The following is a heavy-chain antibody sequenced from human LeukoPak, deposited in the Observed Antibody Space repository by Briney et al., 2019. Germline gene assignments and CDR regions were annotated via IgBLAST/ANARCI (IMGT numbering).Heavy chain of an antibody. CDR2: IYYSGST. CDR1: GGSISSGGYY. CDR3: ARTTKLTAFDY. D-gene: IGHD7-27*01. Sequence: SQTLSLTYTVSGGSISSGGYYWSWIRQHPGNGLEWIGYIYYSGSTYYNPSLKSRVTISVDTSKNQFSLKLSSVTAADTAVYYCARTTKLTAFDYWGQGTLVTVSS. V-gene: IGHV4-31*03. J-gene: IGHJ4*02.